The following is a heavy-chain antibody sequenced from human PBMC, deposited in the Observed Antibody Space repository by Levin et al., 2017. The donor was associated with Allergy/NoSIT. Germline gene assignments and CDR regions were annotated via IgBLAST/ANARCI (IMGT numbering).Heavy chain of an antibody. CDR3: AGSRRVRYGEKYFYPMDV. V-gene: IGHV3-64*01. CDR1: GFTFSTYA. CDR2: ISSDGETT. Sequence: GGSLRLSCVVSGFTFSTYAMHWVRQAPGKGLEYVSAISSDGETTYYANSVKGRFIISRDNSKNTLYLQMGGLRAEDMAVYYCAGSRRVRYGEKYFYPMDVWGQGTTVTVSS. D-gene: IGHD4-17*01. J-gene: IGHJ6*02.